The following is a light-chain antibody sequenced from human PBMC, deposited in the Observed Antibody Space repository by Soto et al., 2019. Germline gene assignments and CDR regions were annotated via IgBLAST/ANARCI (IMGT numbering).Light chain of an antibody. J-gene: IGLJ2*01. CDR1: NSNLGTTT. V-gene: IGLV1-44*01. CDR2: SSS. CDR3: AAWDDSLNAVV. Sequence: QAVVTQPPSASGAPGQRVTISCSGSNSNLGTTTVNWYQHVPGTAPKLLIYSSSQRPSGVPDRFSGSRSGTSASLAISGLQSEDEADYYCAAWDDSLNAVVFGGGTKLTVL.